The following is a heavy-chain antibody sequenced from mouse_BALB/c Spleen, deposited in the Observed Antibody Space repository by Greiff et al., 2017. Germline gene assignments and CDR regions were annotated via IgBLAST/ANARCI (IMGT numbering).Heavy chain of an antibody. J-gene: IGHJ2*01. V-gene: IGHV3-2*02. D-gene: IGHD2-10*01. CDR2: ISYSGST. CDR1: GYSITSDYA. Sequence: EVKLMESGPGLVKPSQSLSLTCTVTGYSITSDYAWNWIRQFPGNKLEWMGYISYSGSTSYNPSLKSRISITRDTSKNQFFLQLNSVTTEDTATYYCATAYYGNYGGFDYWGQGTTLTVSS. CDR3: ATAYYGNYGGFDY.